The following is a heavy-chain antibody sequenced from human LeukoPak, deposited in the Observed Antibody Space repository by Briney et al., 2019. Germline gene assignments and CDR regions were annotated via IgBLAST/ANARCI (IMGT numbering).Heavy chain of an antibody. CDR3: ARDRGTDGSDQLDP. CDR2: ICSSGNT. D-gene: IGHD3-10*01. J-gene: IGHJ5*02. CDR1: GGSISSYC. Sequence: SXTLSLTCTVSGGSISSYCWIWIRQPAGKGLEWIGRICSSGNTIYNPSLKSRVTMSLDMSNNQFSLRLSSVTAADTAVYYCARDRGTDGSDQLDPWGQGTLVTVSS. V-gene: IGHV4-4*07.